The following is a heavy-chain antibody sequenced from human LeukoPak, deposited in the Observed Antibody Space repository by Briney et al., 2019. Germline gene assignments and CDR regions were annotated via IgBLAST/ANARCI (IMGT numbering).Heavy chain of an antibody. CDR2: ISWNSGRI. CDR1: GFTFDDYA. J-gene: IGHJ4*02. Sequence: GGSLRLSCAASGFTFDDYAMHWVRQAPGRGLEWVSGISWNSGRIGYADSVKGRFTISRDNAKNSLYLQMNSLRAEDTALYYCAKVACSSTSCGIDYWGQGTLVTVSS. CDR3: AKVACSSTSCGIDY. V-gene: IGHV3-9*01. D-gene: IGHD2-2*01.